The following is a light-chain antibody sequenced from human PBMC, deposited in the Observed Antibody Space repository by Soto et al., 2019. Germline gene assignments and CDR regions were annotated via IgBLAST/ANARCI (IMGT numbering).Light chain of an antibody. J-gene: IGKJ5*01. CDR2: DAS. Sequence: EFLLTKSPATLSLAPGDKATLACRASQSVNNFLAWYQQKPGQTPRLLIYDASKRATGIPGRFIVSGSGTDFPLPISRMEPEDFATDDCQQLNSTITFGQGTRLEIK. CDR3: QQLNSTIT. V-gene: IGKV3-11*01. CDR1: QSVNNF.